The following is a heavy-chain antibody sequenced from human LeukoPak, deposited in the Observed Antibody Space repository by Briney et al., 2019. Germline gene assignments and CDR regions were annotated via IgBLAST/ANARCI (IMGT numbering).Heavy chain of an antibody. CDR3: VKVGGWLGFDN. CDR1: GFTFSSSA. CDR2: IRANADST. V-gene: IGHV3-23*01. J-gene: IGHJ4*02. Sequence: PGGSLRLSCAASGFTFSSSAMSWVRQSPGKGLEWVSAIRANADSTYYADSVKGRFTISRDNSKNTLYLQMNSLRAEDTALYYCVKVGGWLGFDNWGQGTPVTVSS. D-gene: IGHD6-19*01.